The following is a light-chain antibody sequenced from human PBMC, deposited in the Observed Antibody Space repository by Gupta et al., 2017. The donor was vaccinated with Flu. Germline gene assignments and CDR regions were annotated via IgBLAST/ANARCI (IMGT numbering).Light chain of an antibody. J-gene: IGLJ2*01. Sequence: QSVLTQPPSVSAAPGQKVTISCSGSSSNIGNHYVSWYQHLPGTAPKLLICENDQRPSGIPDRFSGSKSGTSATLGITGLQTGDEADYYCAAWDSSLNSGVFGGGTRLTVL. CDR2: END. CDR3: AAWDSSLNSGV. V-gene: IGLV1-51*02. CDR1: SSNIGNHY.